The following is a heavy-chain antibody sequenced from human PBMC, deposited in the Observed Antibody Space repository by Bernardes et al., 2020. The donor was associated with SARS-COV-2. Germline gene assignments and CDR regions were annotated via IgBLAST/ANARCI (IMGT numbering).Heavy chain of an antibody. V-gene: IGHV1-2*02. J-gene: IGHJ6*02. D-gene: IGHD3-10*01. CDR2: INPNSGGT. CDR1: GYTFTGYY. Sequence: ASVKVSCKASGYTFTGYYMHWVRQAPGQGLEWMGWINPNSGGTTYAQKFQGRVTMTRDTSISTAYMELSRLRSDDTAVYYCARGGMVRGVIDGMDVWGQGTTVTVSS. CDR3: ARGGMVRGVIDGMDV.